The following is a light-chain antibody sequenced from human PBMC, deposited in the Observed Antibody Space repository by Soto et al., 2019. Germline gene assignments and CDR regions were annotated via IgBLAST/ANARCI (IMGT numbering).Light chain of an antibody. V-gene: IGKV3-15*01. CDR1: QSIRTN. J-gene: IGKJ1*01. Sequence: EIVLTQSPATLSVSAGETVTLSCRASQSIRTNVAWYQQIPGQSTRLLVHGASTRATGVPARFSGSGSGVEFTLTISSLQSEDSAFYYCQQYFNWPLTWTFGPGTKVDIK. CDR2: GAS. CDR3: QQYFNWPLTWT.